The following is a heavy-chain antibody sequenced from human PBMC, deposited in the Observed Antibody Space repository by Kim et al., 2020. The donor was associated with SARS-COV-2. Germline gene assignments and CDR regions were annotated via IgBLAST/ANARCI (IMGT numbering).Heavy chain of an antibody. D-gene: IGHD6-13*01. V-gene: IGHV4-59*13. J-gene: IGHJ6*02. CDR2: IYYSGST. CDR3: ARDSIAAAGEVYYGMDV. CDR1: GGSISSYY. Sequence: SETLSLTCTVSGGSISSYYWSWIRQPPGKGLEWIGYIYYSGSTNYNPSLKSRVTISVDTSKNQFSLKLSSVTAADTAVYYCARDSIAAAGEVYYGMDVWGQGTTVTVSS.